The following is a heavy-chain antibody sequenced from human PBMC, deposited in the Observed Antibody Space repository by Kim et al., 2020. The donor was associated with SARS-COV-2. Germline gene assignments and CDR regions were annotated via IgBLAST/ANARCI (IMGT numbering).Heavy chain of an antibody. Sequence: SETLSLTCAVYGGSFSGYYWSWIRQPPGKGLEWIGEINHSGSTNYNPSLKSRVTISVDTSKNQFSLKLSSVTAADTAVYYCARGEVRGVRYAFDIWDQGTMVTVSS. CDR1: GGSFSGYY. CDR3: ARGEVRGVRYAFDI. J-gene: IGHJ3*02. D-gene: IGHD3-10*01. V-gene: IGHV4-34*01. CDR2: INHSGST.